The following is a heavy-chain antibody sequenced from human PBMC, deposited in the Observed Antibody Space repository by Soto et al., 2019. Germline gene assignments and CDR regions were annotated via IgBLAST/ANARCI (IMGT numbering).Heavy chain of an antibody. CDR2: IYYSGST. CDR1: GGSISSGGYY. CDR3: ARDGARWFGELPHYGMDV. J-gene: IGHJ6*02. V-gene: IGHV4-31*03. D-gene: IGHD3-10*01. Sequence: QVQLQESGPGLVKPSQPLYLTCTLSGGSISSGGYYWSWIRQHPGKGLEWIGYIYYSGSTYYNPSLKSRVTISVDTSKNQFSLKLSSVTAADTAVYYCARDGARWFGELPHYGMDVWGQGTTVTVSS.